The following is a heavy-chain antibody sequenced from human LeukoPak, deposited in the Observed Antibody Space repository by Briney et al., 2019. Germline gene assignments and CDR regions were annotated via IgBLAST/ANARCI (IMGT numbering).Heavy chain of an antibody. D-gene: IGHD3-22*01. J-gene: IGHJ3*02. CDR2: MNPNSGNT. CDR3: ASPDYYDSSGSLRHAFDI. Sequence: ASVKVSCKASGYTFTSYDINWVRQATGQGLEWMGWMNPNSGNTGYAQKFQGRVTMTRNTSISTAYMELSSLRSEDTAVYYCASPDYYDSSGSLRHAFDIWGQGTMVTVSS. CDR1: GYTFTSYD. V-gene: IGHV1-8*01.